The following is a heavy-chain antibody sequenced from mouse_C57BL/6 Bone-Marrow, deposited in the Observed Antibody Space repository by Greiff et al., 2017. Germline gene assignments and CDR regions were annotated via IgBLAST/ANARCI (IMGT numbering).Heavy chain of an antibody. CDR3: ANRQLRLWFAY. Sequence: EVQLQQSGPELVKPGASVKISCKASGYSFTGYYMNWVKQSPEKSLEWIGEITPSTGGTTYNQKFKAKATLTVDKSSSTAYMQLKSLTSEDSAVYYCANRQLRLWFAYWGQGTLVTVSA. CDR1: GYSFTGYY. J-gene: IGHJ3*01. CDR2: ITPSTGGT. D-gene: IGHD3-2*02. V-gene: IGHV1-42*01.